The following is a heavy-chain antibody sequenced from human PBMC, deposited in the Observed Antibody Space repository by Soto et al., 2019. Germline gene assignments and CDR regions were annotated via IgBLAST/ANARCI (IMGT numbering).Heavy chain of an antibody. CDR1: GGSFSGYY. J-gene: IGHJ5*02. CDR3: ARGHVTYYYGSGSYASWFDP. V-gene: IGHV4-34*01. CDR2: INHSGST. D-gene: IGHD3-10*01. Sequence: AETLSVTCAVYGGSFSGYYWSWIRQPPGKGLEWIGEINHSGSTNYNPSLKSRVTISVDTSKNQFSLKLSSVTAADTAVYYCARGHVTYYYGSGSYASWFDPWGQGTLVTVSS.